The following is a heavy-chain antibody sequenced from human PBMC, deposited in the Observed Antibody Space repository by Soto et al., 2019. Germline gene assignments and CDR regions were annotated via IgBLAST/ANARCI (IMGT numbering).Heavy chain of an antibody. CDR1: GGSISSYY. J-gene: IGHJ4*02. CDR3: AGWILAGGYCFDY. D-gene: IGHD2-15*01. CDR2: IYYSGST. V-gene: IGHV4-59*01. Sequence: SETLSLTCTVSGGSISSYYWSWIRQPPGKGLEWIGYIYYSGSTNYNPSLKSRVTISVDTSKNQFSLKLSSVTAADTAVYYCAGWILAGGYCFDYWGQGTLVTVSS.